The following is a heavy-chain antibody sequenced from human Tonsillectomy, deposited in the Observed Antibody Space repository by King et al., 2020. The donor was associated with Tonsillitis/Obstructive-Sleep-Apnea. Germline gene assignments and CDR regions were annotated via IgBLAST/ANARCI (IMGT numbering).Heavy chain of an antibody. CDR2: ISYDGSNK. CDR3: ARVTLDHIAAAANY. D-gene: IGHD6-13*01. CDR1: GFTFSNYA. J-gene: IGHJ4*02. V-gene: IGHV3-30*04. Sequence: VQLVESGGGVVQPGRSLRLSCAASGFTFSNYAMHWVRQAPGKGLEWLAVISYDGSNKYYADSVKGRFTIARDNSKNTLYLQMNSLRAEDTAVYYCARVTLDHIAAAANYWGQGTLVTVSS.